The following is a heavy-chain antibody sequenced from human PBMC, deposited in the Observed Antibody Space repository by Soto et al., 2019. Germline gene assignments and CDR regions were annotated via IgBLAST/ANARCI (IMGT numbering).Heavy chain of an antibody. CDR2: INPNSGGT. CDR1: GYTFTGYY. V-gene: IGHV1-2*04. CDR3: ATGIIASRPYYYYGMDG. D-gene: IGHD6-6*01. Sequence: ASVKVSCKASGYTFTGYYMHWVRQAPGQGLEWMGWINPNSGGTNYAQKFQGWVTMTRDTSISTAYMELSRLRSDDTVVYYCATGIIASRPYYYYGMDGWGQGTTVTVSS. J-gene: IGHJ6*02.